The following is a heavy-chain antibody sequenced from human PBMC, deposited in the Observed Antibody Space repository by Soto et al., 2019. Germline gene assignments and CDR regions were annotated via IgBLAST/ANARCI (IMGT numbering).Heavy chain of an antibody. CDR3: VKYLALMGDH. CDR1: GFKFSDYG. D-gene: IGHD3-16*01. V-gene: IGHV3-30*18. CDR2: VLYDGSKK. J-gene: IGHJ4*02. Sequence: QVHLVESGGGVVQPGTSLRLSCRASGFKFSDYGMDWVRQAPGTGLEWVSRVLYDGSKKYYADSVKGRFTISRDNPRNTLYLKMDSLRAEDTGVYDCVKYLALMGDHWGQGTPVTVSS.